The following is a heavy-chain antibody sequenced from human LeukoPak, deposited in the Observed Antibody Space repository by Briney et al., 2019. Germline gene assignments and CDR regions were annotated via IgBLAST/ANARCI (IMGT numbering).Heavy chain of an antibody. J-gene: IGHJ4*02. V-gene: IGHV4-30-2*01. CDR3: ASNWSDFDY. CDR1: GGSISSGGYY. Sequence: SETLSLTCTVSGGSISSGGYYWSWIRQPPGKGLEWIGYIYHSGSTYYNPSLKSRVTISVDRSKNRFSLKLSSVTAADTAVYYCASNWSDFDYWGPGILVTVSS. CDR2: IYHSGST. D-gene: IGHD1-1*01.